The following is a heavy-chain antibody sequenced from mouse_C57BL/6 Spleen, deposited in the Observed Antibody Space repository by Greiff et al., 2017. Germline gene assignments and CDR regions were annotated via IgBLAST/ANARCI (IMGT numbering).Heavy chain of an antibody. CDR1: GYSFTSYY. J-gene: IGHJ3*01. D-gene: IGHD2-3*01. Sequence: QVQLQQSGPELVKPGASVKISCKASGYSFTSYYIHWVKQRPGQGLEWIGWIYPGSGNTKYNEKFKGKATLTADTSSSTAYMQLSSLTSEDSAVYYCARPIYDGYWWFAYWGQGTLVTVSA. CDR2: IYPGSGNT. CDR3: ARPIYDGYWWFAY. V-gene: IGHV1-66*01.